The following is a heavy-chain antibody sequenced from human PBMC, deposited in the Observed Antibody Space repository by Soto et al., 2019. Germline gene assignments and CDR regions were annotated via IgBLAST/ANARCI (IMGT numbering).Heavy chain of an antibody. CDR2: IYYSGST. V-gene: IGHV4-31*03. CDR1: GGSISSGGYY. CDR3: AREPKYGGYVTSYDY. Sequence: SETLSLTCTVSGGSISSGGYYWSWIRQHPGKGLEWIGYIYYSGSTYYNPSLKSRVTISVDTSKNQFSLKLSSVTAADTAVYYCAREPKYGGYVTSYDYWGQGTLVTVSS. D-gene: IGHD5-12*01. J-gene: IGHJ4*02.